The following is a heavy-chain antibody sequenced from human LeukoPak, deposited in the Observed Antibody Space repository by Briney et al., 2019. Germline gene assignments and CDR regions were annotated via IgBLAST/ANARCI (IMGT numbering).Heavy chain of an antibody. D-gene: IGHD3-22*01. CDR3: ARSRYYDSSGYYYVD. J-gene: IGHJ4*02. CDR2: INPNSGGT. V-gene: IGHV1-2*02. CDR1: GYTFTGYY. Sequence: ATVKVSCKASGYTFTGYYMHSVRQAPGQGLEWMGWINPNSGGTNYAQKFQGRVTMTRDTSISTAYMELSRLRSDDTAVYYCARSRYYDSSGYYYVDWGQGTLVTVSS.